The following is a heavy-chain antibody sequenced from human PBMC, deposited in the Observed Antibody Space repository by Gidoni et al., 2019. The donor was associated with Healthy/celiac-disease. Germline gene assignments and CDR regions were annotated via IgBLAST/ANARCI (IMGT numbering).Heavy chain of an antibody. CDR1: GCTFSRYA. V-gene: IGHV3-30-3*01. CDR2: ISYDGSNK. D-gene: IGHD6-19*01. CDR3: ARDLHSSGWYGDFDI. Sequence: QVQLVEAGGGVVQPGRSLSLSCAAPGCTFSRYARHWVRQAPGQGLEWVAVISYDGSNKYYADSVKGRFTISRDNSKNTLYLQMNSLRAEDTAVYYCARDLHSSGWYGDFDIWGQGTMVTVSS. J-gene: IGHJ3*02.